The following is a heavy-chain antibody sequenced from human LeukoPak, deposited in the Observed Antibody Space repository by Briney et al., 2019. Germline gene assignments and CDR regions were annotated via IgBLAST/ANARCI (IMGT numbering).Heavy chain of an antibody. D-gene: IGHD3-22*01. CDR2: IKSKTDGGTT. Sequence: GGSLRLSCAASGFTFSNAWMSWVRQAPGKGLEWDGRIKSKTDGGTTDYAAPVKGRFTISRDDSKNTLYLQMNSLKTEDTAVYYCTTDLDSKYYDSSGYYAYWGQGTLVTVSS. V-gene: IGHV3-15*01. CDR1: GFTFSNAW. J-gene: IGHJ4*02. CDR3: TTDLDSKYYDSSGYYAY.